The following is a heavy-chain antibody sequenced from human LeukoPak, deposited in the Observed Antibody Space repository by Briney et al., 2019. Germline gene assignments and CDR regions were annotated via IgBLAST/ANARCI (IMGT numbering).Heavy chain of an antibody. CDR3: ARVRGGAYGSGSYYFDY. D-gene: IGHD3-10*01. CDR1: GGSISSGDYY. V-gene: IGHV4-30-4*01. J-gene: IGHJ4*02. CDR2: IYYSGST. Sequence: SETLSLTCTVSGGSISSGDYYWSWIRQPPGKGLEWIGYIYYSGSTYYNPSLKSRVTISVDTSKNQFSLKLSSVTAADTAVYYCARVRGGAYGSGSYYFDYWGQGTLVTVSS.